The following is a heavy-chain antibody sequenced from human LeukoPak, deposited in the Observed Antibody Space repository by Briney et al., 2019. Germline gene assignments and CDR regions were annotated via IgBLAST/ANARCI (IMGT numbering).Heavy chain of an antibody. Sequence: ASVKVSCKACGYTFTSYAMNWVRQPPGQGLEWMGWINTNTGNPTYAQGFTGRFVFSLDTSVSTAYLQISSLKAEDTAVYYCARARPIAAAGNWYFDLWGRGTLVTVSS. V-gene: IGHV7-4-1*02. D-gene: IGHD6-13*01. CDR3: ARARPIAAAGNWYFDL. CDR2: INTNTGNP. J-gene: IGHJ2*01. CDR1: GYTFTSYA.